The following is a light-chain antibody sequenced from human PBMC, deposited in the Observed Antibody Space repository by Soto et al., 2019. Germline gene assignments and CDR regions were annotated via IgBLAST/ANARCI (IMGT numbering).Light chain of an antibody. Sequence: EIVLTQSPATLSLSPGERATLSCRASQSVSSYLAWYQQKPGQAPRLLIYDASNRATGIPARFSGSGSGTDFTLTISSLEPKDFAVYYCQQRSNWPPYTFGQGTKLDIK. CDR2: DAS. J-gene: IGKJ2*01. V-gene: IGKV3-11*01. CDR1: QSVSSY. CDR3: QQRSNWPPYT.